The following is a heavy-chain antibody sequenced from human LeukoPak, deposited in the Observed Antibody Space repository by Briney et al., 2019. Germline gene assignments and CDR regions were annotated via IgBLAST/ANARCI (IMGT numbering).Heavy chain of an antibody. J-gene: IGHJ4*02. V-gene: IGHV1-8*02. CDR1: GYTFTSYD. CDR2: MNPNNGNT. Sequence: ASVKVSCKASGYTFTSYDIIWLRQATGQGLEWMGWMNPNNGNTAYVQKLQGRLTMTRDPSISTAYMELSRLRSEDTAVYYCTRDLVDNACDFWGQGTLVTVSS. D-gene: IGHD2-8*01. CDR3: TRDLVDNACDF.